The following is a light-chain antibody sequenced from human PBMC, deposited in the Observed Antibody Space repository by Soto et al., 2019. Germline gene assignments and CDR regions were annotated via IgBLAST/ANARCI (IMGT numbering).Light chain of an antibody. CDR1: SSDVGGYDY. V-gene: IGLV2-14*01. J-gene: IGLJ1*01. Sequence: QSALTQPASVSGSPGQSITISCTGTSSDVGGYDYVSWYQLHPGKAPKLMVFEVSNRPSGVSYRFSGSKSGNTASLTISGLQAEDEADYYCCSYAGFTTYVFGSGTKVTV. CDR2: EVS. CDR3: CSYAGFTTYV.